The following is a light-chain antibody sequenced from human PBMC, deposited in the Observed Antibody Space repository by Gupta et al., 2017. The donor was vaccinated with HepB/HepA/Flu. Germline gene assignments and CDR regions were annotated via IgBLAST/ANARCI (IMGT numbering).Light chain of an antibody. CDR2: MAS. CDR1: QSIRSW. J-gene: IGKJ1*01. CDR3: QQYSNYPWT. V-gene: IGKV1-5*03. Sequence: DIQMTQSPSTLSASVGDRVTITCRASQSIRSWLAWYQQKPGKAPKFLIYMASSLQSGVPPRFSGSGSGTDFTLTISSLQPDDFAIYYCQQYSNYPWTFGQGTKVEIK.